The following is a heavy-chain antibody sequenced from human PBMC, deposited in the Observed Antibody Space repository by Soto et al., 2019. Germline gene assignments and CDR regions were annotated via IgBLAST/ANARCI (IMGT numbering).Heavy chain of an antibody. D-gene: IGHD6-19*01. CDR2: INPNSGGT. CDR3: ARGVDSSGWYISYYFDY. Sequence: ASVKVSCKASGYTFIGYYMHWVRQAPGQGLEWMGWINPNSGGTNYAQKFQGRVTMTRDTSISTAYMELSRLRSDDTAVYYCARGVDSSGWYISYYFDYWGQGTLVTVSS. CDR1: GYTFIGYY. V-gene: IGHV1-2*02. J-gene: IGHJ4*02.